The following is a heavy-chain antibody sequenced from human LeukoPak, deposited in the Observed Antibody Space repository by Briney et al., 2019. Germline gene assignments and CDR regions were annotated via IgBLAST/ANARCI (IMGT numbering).Heavy chain of an antibody. CDR2: ISTYNGNT. Sequence: ASVKVSCMASGYTFTNYGITWVRHAPGQGLEWTGWISTYNGNTNYAQKVQGRVTMTTDTSTSTAYLELRSLRSDDTAVYYCARDQGDYDILTAYGSDYWGQGTLVTVSS. J-gene: IGHJ4*02. D-gene: IGHD3-9*01. CDR1: GYTFTNYG. V-gene: IGHV1-18*01. CDR3: ARDQGDYDILTAYGSDY.